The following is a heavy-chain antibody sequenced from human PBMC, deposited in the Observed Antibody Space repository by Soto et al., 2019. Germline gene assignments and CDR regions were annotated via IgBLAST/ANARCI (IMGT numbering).Heavy chain of an antibody. CDR2: IIPIFGTA. CDR3: ARGERAYCGGDCYSPYRMDV. V-gene: IGHV1-69*13. Sequence: ASVKVSCKASGGTFSSYAISWVRQAPGQGLEWMGGIIPIFGTANYAQKFQGRVTITADESTSTAYMELSSLRSEDTAVYYCARGERAYCGGDCYSPYRMDVWGQGTTVTVSS. D-gene: IGHD2-21*02. J-gene: IGHJ6*02. CDR1: GGTFSSYA.